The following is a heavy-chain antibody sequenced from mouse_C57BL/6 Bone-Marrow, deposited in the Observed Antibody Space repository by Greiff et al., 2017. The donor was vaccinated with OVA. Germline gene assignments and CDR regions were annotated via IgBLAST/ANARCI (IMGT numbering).Heavy chain of an antibody. V-gene: IGHV10-1*01. CDR2: IRSTSNNYAT. CDR1: GFSFNTYA. J-gene: IGHJ3*01. CDR3: QGFAY. Sequence: EVKLVESGGGLVQPKGSLKLSCAASGFSFNTYAMNWVRQAPGQGLEWVARIRSTSNNYATYYAESVKDRFTISRDDSESMLYLQMNNLKTEDTAMYYCQGFAYWGQGTLVTGSA.